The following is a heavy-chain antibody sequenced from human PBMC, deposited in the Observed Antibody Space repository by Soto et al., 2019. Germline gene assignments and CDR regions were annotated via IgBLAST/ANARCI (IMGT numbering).Heavy chain of an antibody. Sequence: QVQLLESGPGLVKPSHTLSLTGTVSGGSISSGGYYWSWIRQHPGEGREWIGYIYYSGSNYYNPSLKSRGTISVDTSKNQFSLKLSSVTAADTAVYYCARGVSSSSPGYWGQGTLVTVSS. CDR3: ARGVSSSSPGY. V-gene: IGHV4-31*03. J-gene: IGHJ4*02. CDR1: GGSISSGGYY. CDR2: IYYSGSN. D-gene: IGHD6-6*01.